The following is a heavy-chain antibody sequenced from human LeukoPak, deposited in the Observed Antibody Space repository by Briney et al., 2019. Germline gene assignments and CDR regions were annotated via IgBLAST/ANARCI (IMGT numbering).Heavy chain of an antibody. CDR1: GGSISSYY. J-gene: IGHJ4*02. D-gene: IGHD3-22*01. CDR3: ASYYYDSSGYSYYFDY. V-gene: IGHV4-59*01. CDR2: IYYSGST. Sequence: PETLCLTCTVSGGSISSYYWSWIRQPPGKGLEWIGYIYYSGSTNYNPSLKSRVTISVDTSKNQFSLKLSSVTAADTAVYYCASYYYDSSGYSYYFDYWGQGTLVTVSS.